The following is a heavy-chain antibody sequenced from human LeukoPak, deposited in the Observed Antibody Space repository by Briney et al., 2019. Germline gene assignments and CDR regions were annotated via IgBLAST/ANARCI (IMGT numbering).Heavy chain of an antibody. CDR3: ASDNVVQQLVRTYYYYYYMDV. Sequence: GGSLRLSCAASGFTFSSYAMHWVRQAPGKGLEWVAVISYDGSNKYYADSVKGRFTISRDNSKNTLYLQMNSLRAEDTAVYYCASDNVVQQLVRTYYYYYYMDVWGKGTTVTVSS. V-gene: IGHV3-30*01. J-gene: IGHJ6*03. D-gene: IGHD6-6*01. CDR2: ISYDGSNK. CDR1: GFTFSSYA.